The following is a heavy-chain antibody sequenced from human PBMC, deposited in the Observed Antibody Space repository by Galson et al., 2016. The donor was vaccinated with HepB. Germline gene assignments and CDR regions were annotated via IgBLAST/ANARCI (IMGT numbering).Heavy chain of an antibody. V-gene: IGHV3-30-3*01. CDR2: ISFDGSNN. D-gene: IGHD3-16*02. J-gene: IGHJ4*02. CDR3: ARDDDYVWGTYRYTRTVPQYYLDY. CDR1: GFTFSSYA. Sequence: SLRLSCAASGFTFSSYAMHWVRQAPGKGLEWVAVISFDGSNNFYADSVKGRFTISRDNSKNTLYLQMNSRRAEDTAVYYCARDDDYVWGTYRYTRTVPQYYLDYWGQGTLVTVSS.